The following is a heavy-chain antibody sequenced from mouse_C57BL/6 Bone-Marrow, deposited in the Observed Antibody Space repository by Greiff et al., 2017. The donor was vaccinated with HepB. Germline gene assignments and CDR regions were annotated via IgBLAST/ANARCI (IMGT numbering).Heavy chain of an antibody. V-gene: IGHV3-1*01. CDR1: GYSITSGYD. D-gene: IGHD2-3*01. CDR3: ARDGYYAWFAY. Sequence: EVQLQESGPGMVKPSQSLSLTCTVTGYSITSGYDWHWIRHFPGNKLEWMGYISYSGSTNYNPSLKSRISITHDTSKNHFFLKLNSVTTEDTATYDCARDGYYAWFAYWGQVTLVTVSA. J-gene: IGHJ3*01. CDR2: ISYSGST.